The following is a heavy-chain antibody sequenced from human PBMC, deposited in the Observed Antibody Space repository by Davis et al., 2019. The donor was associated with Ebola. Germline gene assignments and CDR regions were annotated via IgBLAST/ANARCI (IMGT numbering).Heavy chain of an antibody. Sequence: PGGSLRLSCAASGFTFDDYTMHWVRQAPGKGLEWVSLISWDGGSTYYADSVKGRFTISRDNSKNSLYLQMNSLRTEDTALYYCAKDDSVAPFYGMDVWGQGTTVTVSS. CDR3: AKDDSVAPFYGMDV. J-gene: IGHJ6*02. D-gene: IGHD2-15*01. CDR2: ISWDGGST. V-gene: IGHV3-43*01. CDR1: GFTFDDYT.